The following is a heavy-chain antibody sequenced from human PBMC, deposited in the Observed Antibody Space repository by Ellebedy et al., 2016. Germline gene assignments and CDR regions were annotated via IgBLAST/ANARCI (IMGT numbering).Heavy chain of an antibody. CDR2: ISSSSTYI. Sequence: GGSLRLSCAASGFTFGTYSMNWVRQAPGKGLEWVSSISSSSTYIYYADSVKGRFTISRDNAKNSLYLQMNSLRAEDTAVYYCARAGPCSGGICYSPDYWGQGTLVTVSS. CDR3: ARAGPCSGGICYSPDY. V-gene: IGHV3-21*01. D-gene: IGHD2-15*01. J-gene: IGHJ4*02. CDR1: GFTFGTYS.